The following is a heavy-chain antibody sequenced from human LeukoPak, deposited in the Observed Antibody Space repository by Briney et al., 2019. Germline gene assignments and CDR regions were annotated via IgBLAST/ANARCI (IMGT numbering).Heavy chain of an antibody. Sequence: SETLPLTCAVFGGSFSGYNWNWIRQPPGKGLEWIGEINHSGSTNYSPSLKSRVTVSLDTSKNQFSLKLSSVTAADTAVYYCARGVYTDTSKIMGHFDCWGQGTLVTVSS. V-gene: IGHV4-34*01. J-gene: IGHJ4*02. CDR2: INHSGST. CDR3: ARGVYTDTSKIMGHFDC. D-gene: IGHD3-16*01. CDR1: GGSFSGYN.